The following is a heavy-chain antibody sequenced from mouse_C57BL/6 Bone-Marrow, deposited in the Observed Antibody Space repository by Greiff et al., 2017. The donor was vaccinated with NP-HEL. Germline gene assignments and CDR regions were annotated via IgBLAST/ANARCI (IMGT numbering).Heavy chain of an antibody. CDR1: GYAFSSYW. Sequence: QVQLQQSGAELVKPGASVKISCKASGYAFSSYWMNWVKQRPGKGLEWIGQIYPGDGDTNYNGKFKGKATLTADKSSSTAYMQLSSLTSEDSAVYFCARPAYYSSWYFDVWGTGTTVTVSS. D-gene: IGHD2-12*01. CDR2: IYPGDGDT. V-gene: IGHV1-80*01. J-gene: IGHJ1*03. CDR3: ARPAYYSSWYFDV.